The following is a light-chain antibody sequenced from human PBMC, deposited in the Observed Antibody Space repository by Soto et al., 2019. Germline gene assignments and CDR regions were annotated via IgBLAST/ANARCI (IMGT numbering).Light chain of an antibody. V-gene: IGKV3-20*01. Sequence: LAHSPGTQSLPQWQRATHSCRASQIFRSYFVAWHQQRPGQAPRLLHFDATSRGIGLPGRFSGSGSGTDFTLTIRRLDPEDFAIYYCQQYGTSLTFGGGTKVDI. CDR3: QQYGTSLT. J-gene: IGKJ4*01. CDR1: QIFRSYF. CDR2: DAT.